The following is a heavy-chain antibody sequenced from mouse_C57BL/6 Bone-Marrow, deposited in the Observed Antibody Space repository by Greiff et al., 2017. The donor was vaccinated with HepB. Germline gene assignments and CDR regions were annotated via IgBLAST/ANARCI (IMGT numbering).Heavy chain of an antibody. D-gene: IGHD2-4*01. V-gene: IGHV5-6*01. CDR3: ARHEGYDYDDWYFDV. CDR1: GFTFSSYG. Sequence: EVMLVESGGDLVKPGGSLKLSCAASGFTFSSYGMSWVRQTPDKRLEWVATISSGGSYTYYPDSVKGRFTISRDNAKNTLYLQMSSLKSEDTAMYYCARHEGYDYDDWYFDVWGTGTTVTVSS. J-gene: IGHJ1*03. CDR2: ISSGGSYT.